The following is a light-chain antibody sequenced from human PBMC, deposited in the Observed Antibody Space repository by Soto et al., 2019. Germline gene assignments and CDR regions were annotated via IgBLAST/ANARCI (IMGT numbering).Light chain of an antibody. CDR3: SSYGGNNNLV. V-gene: IGLV2-8*01. CDR1: SSDVGGYNY. CDR2: EVN. Sequence: QSVLTQPPSASGSPGQSVTISCTGTSSDVGGYNYVSWYQQHPGKAPKLMIYEVNKRPSGVPDRFSASKSGNTASLTVSGLQAEDEADYYCSSYGGNNNLVFGGGTKVTVL. J-gene: IGLJ2*01.